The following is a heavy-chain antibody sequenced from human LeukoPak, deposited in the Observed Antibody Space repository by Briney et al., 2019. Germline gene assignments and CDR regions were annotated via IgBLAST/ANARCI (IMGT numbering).Heavy chain of an antibody. J-gene: IGHJ5*02. Sequence: ASVKVSFKASGYTVTGYYMHWVRQAPGQGLEWMGWINPNSGGTNYAQKFQGRVTMTRDTSISTAYMELSRLRSDDTAVYYCARSGVPVNWFDPWGQGTLVTVSS. D-gene: IGHD2-8*01. CDR1: GYTVTGYY. CDR3: ARSGVPVNWFDP. V-gene: IGHV1-2*02. CDR2: INPNSGGT.